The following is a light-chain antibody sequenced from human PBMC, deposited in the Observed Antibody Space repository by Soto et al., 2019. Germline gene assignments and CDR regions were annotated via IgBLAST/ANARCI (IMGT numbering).Light chain of an antibody. CDR1: QSVSSSY. Sequence: EIVLTQSPGTLSLSPGERATLSCRASQSVSSSYLAWYQQKPGQAPRLLIYDASSRATGIPDRFSCSGSGTGFTLTISRLEPEDVAVYYCQQYGSSPIFTFGPGTKVDIK. CDR3: QQYGSSPIFT. V-gene: IGKV3-20*01. CDR2: DAS. J-gene: IGKJ3*01.